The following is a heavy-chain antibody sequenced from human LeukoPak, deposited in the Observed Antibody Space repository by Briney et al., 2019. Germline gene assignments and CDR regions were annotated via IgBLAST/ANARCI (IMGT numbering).Heavy chain of an antibody. Sequence: EASVKVSCKASGYTFTSYDINWVRQATGQGLEWMGWMNPNSGNTGYAQKFQGRVTITRNTSISTAYMELSSLRSEDTAVYYCAREKPNSYYFDYWGQGTLVTVSS. CDR1: GYTFTSYD. V-gene: IGHV1-8*03. CDR2: MNPNSGNT. D-gene: IGHD1-14*01. J-gene: IGHJ4*02. CDR3: AREKPNSYYFDY.